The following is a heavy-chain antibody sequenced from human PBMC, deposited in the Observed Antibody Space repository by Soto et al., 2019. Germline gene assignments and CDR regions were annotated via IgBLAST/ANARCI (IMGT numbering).Heavy chain of an antibody. CDR2: IFYDGTI. CDR1: GVSISSYY. CDR3: ARDIRYIGSFYYFDY. J-gene: IGHJ4*02. V-gene: IGHV4-59*01. Sequence: QVQLQESGPGLVKPSETLSLTCTLSGVSISSYYWSWIRQPPGEGPEWIGNIFYDGTINYNPSLRSRVTISVDTSKNQVSLRLSSVTAADTAIYYCARDIRYIGSFYYFDYWGQGSLVTVSS. D-gene: IGHD3-10*01.